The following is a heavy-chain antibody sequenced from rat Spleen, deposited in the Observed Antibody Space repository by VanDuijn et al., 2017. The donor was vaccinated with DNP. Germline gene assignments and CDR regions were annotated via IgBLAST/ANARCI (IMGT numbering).Heavy chain of an antibody. Sequence: EVQLQESGPGLVKPSQSLSLTCSVTDYSITSTYRWNWIRKFPGNKLEWMGYVNSAGSTNYNPSLKSRISITRDTSKNQFFLQLNSITTEDTATYYCARGLNYGGYNYYWYFDFWGPGTMVTVSS. CDR1: DYSITSTYR. CDR2: VNSAGST. D-gene: IGHD1-11*01. CDR3: ARGLNYGGYNYYWYFDF. J-gene: IGHJ1*01. V-gene: IGHV3-3*01.